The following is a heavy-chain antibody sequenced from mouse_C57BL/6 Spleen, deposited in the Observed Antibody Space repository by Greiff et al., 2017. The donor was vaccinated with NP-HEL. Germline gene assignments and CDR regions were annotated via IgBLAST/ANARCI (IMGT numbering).Heavy chain of an antibody. Sequence: VQLQQSGAELVKPGASVKISCKASGYAFSSYWMNWVKQRPGKGLEWIGQIYPGDGDTNYNGKFKGKATLTADKSSSTAYMHLSSLPSEDSAVYFCARSGFNYVNYWGQGTTLTVSS. D-gene: IGHD2-1*01. CDR2: IYPGDGDT. J-gene: IGHJ2*01. CDR1: GYAFSSYW. CDR3: ARSGFNYVNY. V-gene: IGHV1-80*01.